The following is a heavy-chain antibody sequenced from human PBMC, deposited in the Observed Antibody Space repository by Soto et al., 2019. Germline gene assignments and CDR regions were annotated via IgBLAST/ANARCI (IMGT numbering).Heavy chain of an antibody. V-gene: IGHV3-23*01. Sequence: GGSLRLSCAASGFTFSSYAMSWVRQAPGKGLEWVSAISGSGGSTYYADSVKGRFTISRDNSKNTLYLQMNSLRAEDTAVYYCAKDPGYSSLISVIDYWGQGTLVTVSS. CDR1: GFTFSSYA. CDR2: ISGSGGST. D-gene: IGHD6-13*01. CDR3: AKDPGYSSLISVIDY. J-gene: IGHJ4*02.